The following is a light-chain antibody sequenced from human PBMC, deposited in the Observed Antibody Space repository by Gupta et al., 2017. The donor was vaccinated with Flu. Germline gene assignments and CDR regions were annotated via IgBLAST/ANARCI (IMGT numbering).Light chain of an antibody. CDR3: QQSYSTPLT. J-gene: IGKJ4*02. Sequence: DIQITQSPSSLSAGGGDRVTITCRASQSISSYLNWYQQKPGKYPKLLIYAVSSWQSGVPARFSGSGSGTDFTLTISSLQPEDFGTYYCQQSYSTPLTFGGGTKVEIK. CDR2: AVS. V-gene: IGKV1-39*01. CDR1: QSISSY.